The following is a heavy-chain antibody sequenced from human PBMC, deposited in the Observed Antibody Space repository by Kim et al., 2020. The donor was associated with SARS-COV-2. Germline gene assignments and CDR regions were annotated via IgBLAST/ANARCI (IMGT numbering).Heavy chain of an antibody. V-gene: IGHV3-30*15. Sequence: HPMKGQLTISRDNSRNTRYLQMSSLRAEDTAVYYCAKAPILTGYYLGIDYWGQGTLVTVSS. J-gene: IGHJ4*02. CDR3: AKAPILTGYYLGIDY. D-gene: IGHD3-9*01.